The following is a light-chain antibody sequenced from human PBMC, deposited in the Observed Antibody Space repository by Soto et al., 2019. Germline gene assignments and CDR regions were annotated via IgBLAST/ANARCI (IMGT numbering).Light chain of an antibody. Sequence: QLVLTQSSSASASLGSSVNLTCTLSSGHSSYTIAWHQQRPGKAPRYLMKLEGSGKGSGVPDRFSGSSSGADRYLTISNLQSEDEADYYCETWDTNTRVFGGGTKLTVL. CDR2: LEGSG. J-gene: IGLJ2*01. V-gene: IGLV4-60*03. CDR1: SGHSSYT. CDR3: ETWDTNTRV.